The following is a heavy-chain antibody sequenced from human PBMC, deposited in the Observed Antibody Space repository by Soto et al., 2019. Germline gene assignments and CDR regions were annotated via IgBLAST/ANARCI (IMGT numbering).Heavy chain of an antibody. Sequence: ASVKVSCKASGYTFTRSGISWVRQAPGQGPEWMGWISSYNGDTNYAQTFQGRVTMTTDTSTSTAYMELSSLRSEDTAVYYCARDAVAAAGTATEKLDYWGQGTLVTVSS. CDR2: ISSYNGDT. CDR3: ARDAVAAAGTATEKLDY. D-gene: IGHD6-13*01. V-gene: IGHV1-18*01. J-gene: IGHJ4*02. CDR1: GYTFTRSG.